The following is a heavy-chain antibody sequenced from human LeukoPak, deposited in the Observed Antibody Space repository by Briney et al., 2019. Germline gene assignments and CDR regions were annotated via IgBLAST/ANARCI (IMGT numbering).Heavy chain of an antibody. CDR2: IYYSGST. D-gene: IGHD1-26*01. J-gene: IGHJ4*02. Sequence: SETLSLTCTVSGGSISSYYWSWIRQPPGKGLEWIGYIYYSGSTNYNPSLKSRVTISVDTSKNQFSLKLSSVTAADTAVYYCARAPIRGSYSHFDYWGQGTLVTVSS. CDR3: ARAPIRGSYSHFDY. V-gene: IGHV4-59*01. CDR1: GGSISSYY.